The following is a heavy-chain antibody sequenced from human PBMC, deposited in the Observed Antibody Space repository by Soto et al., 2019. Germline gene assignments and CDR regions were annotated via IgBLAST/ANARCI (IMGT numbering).Heavy chain of an antibody. D-gene: IGHD3-10*01. CDR3: ARGGGLDD. Sequence: QVQLVQSGAEVKKPGASVKVSCKASGYSFTSFPIHWVRQAPGQGLECMGWINAANGYTRYSQKFQGRVTITRDTPATTACMDLSSLTSEDTAVYYCARGGGLDDWGQGTLITVSS. V-gene: IGHV1-3*01. CDR1: GYSFTSFP. J-gene: IGHJ4*02. CDR2: INAANGYT.